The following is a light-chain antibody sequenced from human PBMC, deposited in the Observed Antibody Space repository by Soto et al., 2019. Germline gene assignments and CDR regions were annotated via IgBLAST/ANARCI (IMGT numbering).Light chain of an antibody. CDR3: SSYTSGSSHYV. V-gene: IGLV2-14*01. CDR2: GAT. J-gene: IGLJ1*01. Sequence: LTQPASVSGSPGQSITISCTGTSSDVGAYYSVSWYQHHPGKAPKLIIYGATNRPSGVSNRFSGSKSGNTASLTISGLQAEDEADYHCSSYTSGSSHYVFGTGTKVTVL. CDR1: SSDVGAYYS.